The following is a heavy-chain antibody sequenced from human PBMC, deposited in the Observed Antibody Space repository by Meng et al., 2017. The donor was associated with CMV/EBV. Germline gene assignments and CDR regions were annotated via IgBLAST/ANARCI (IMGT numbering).Heavy chain of an antibody. D-gene: IGHD3-9*01. CDR2: IIPIFGTA. V-gene: IGHV1-69*05. Sequence: TFSSYAISWVRQAPGQGLEWMGGIIPIFGTANYAQKFQGRVTITTDESTSTAYMELSSLRSEDTAVYYCARAAYYDILTGYDNWFDPWGQGTLVTVSS. CDR3: ARAAYYDILTGYDNWFDP. J-gene: IGHJ5*02. CDR1: TFSSYA.